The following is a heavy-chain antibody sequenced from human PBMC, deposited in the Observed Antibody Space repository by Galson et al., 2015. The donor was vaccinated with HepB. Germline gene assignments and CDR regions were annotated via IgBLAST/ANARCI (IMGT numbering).Heavy chain of an antibody. CDR3: ARRNRGVGASHAFDI. CDR2: IYPGDSDT. D-gene: IGHD1-26*01. V-gene: IGHV5-51*01. J-gene: IGHJ3*02. CDR1: GYSFTSYW. Sequence: QSGAEVKKPGESLKISCKGSGYSFTSYWIGWVRQMPGKGLEWMGIIYPGDSDTRYSPSFQGQVTISADKSISTAYLQWSSLKASDTAMYYCARRNRGVGASHAFDIWGQGTMVTVSS.